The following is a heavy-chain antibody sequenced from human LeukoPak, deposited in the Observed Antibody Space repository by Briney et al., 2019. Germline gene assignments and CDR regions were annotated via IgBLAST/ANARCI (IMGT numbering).Heavy chain of an antibody. J-gene: IGHJ4*02. CDR1: GGSISSGGYY. Sequence: SETLSLTCTVSGGSISSGGYYWSWIRQHPGKGLEWIGYIYYSGSTYYNPSLKSRVTISVDTSKNQFSLKLSSVTAADTAVYYCARSVSSGYLLDYWGQGTLVTVSS. D-gene: IGHD3-22*01. CDR3: ARSVSSGYLLDY. V-gene: IGHV4-31*03. CDR2: IYYSGST.